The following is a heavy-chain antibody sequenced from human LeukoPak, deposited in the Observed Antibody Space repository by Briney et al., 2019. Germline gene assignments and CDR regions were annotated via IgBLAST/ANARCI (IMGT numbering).Heavy chain of an antibody. J-gene: IGHJ5*02. V-gene: IGHV3-23*01. CDR1: GVTVSSNY. CDR2: LSDSGGST. D-gene: IGHD3-10*01. CDR3: AKGGTSYYRSGRYCWFDP. Sequence: GGSLRLSCAASGVTVSSNYMSWVRQAPGKGLEWVSALSDSGGSTYYADSVKGRFTISRDNSKNTLYLQMNSLRAEDTAVYYCAKGGTSYYRSGRYCWFDPWGQGTLVTVSS.